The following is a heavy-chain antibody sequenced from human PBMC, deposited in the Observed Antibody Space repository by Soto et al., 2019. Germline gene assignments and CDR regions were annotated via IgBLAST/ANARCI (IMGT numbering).Heavy chain of an antibody. Sequence: PGGSLRLSCAASGFTFDDYGMSWVRQAPGKGLEWVSGINWNGGSTGYADSVKGRFTISRDNAKNSLYLQMNSLRAEDPALYYCARDPHPSSEFDYWGQGTLVTVSS. CDR2: INWNGGST. D-gene: IGHD3-22*01. V-gene: IGHV3-20*04. CDR3: ARDPHPSSEFDY. CDR1: GFTFDDYG. J-gene: IGHJ4*02.